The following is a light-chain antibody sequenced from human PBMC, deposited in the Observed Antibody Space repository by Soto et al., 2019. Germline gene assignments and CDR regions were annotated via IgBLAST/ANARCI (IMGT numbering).Light chain of an antibody. CDR3: QQSYSTPLT. J-gene: IGKJ4*01. CDR2: AAS. V-gene: IGKV1-39*01. CDR1: QSISSY. Sequence: IQMTQSPSSLSVSVGDRVTTTCRASQSISSYLNWYQQKPGKAPKLLIYAASSLQSGVPSRFSGSGSGTDFTLTISSLQPEDFATYYCQQSYSTPLTFGGGTKVDIK.